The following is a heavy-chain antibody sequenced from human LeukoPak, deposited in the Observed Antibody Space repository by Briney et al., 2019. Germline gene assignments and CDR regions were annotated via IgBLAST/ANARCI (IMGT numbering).Heavy chain of an antibody. CDR2: ISAYNGNT. J-gene: IGHJ4*02. V-gene: IGHV1-18*01. CDR3: ARDQSVYYYDSSGYPGHY. CDR1: GGTFSSYA. D-gene: IGHD3-22*01. Sequence: VASVKVSCKASGGTFSSYAISWVRQAPGQGLEWMGWISAYNGNTNYAQKLQGRVTMTTDTSTSTAYMELRSLRSDDTAVYYCARDQSVYYYDSSGYPGHYWGQGTLVTVSS.